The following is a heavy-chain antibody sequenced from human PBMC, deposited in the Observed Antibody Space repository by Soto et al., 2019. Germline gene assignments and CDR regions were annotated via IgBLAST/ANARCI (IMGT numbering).Heavy chain of an antibody. CDR3: ARGVVVVPAAMGSGDYYYYMDV. D-gene: IGHD2-2*01. J-gene: IGHJ6*03. CDR2: IYYSAST. V-gene: IGHV4-61*08. Sequence: SETLSLTCTVSGGSISSGGYYWSWIRQHPGKGLEWIGYIYYSASTNYNPSLKSRVTISVDTSKNQFSLKLSSVTAADTAVYYCARGVVVVPAAMGSGDYYYYMDVWGKGTTVTVSS. CDR1: GGSISSGGYY.